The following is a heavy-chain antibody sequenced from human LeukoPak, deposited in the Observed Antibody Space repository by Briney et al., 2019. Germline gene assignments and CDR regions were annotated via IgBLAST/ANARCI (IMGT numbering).Heavy chain of an antibody. Sequence: SGGSLRLSCAASGLTFSSYAMHWVRQAPGKGLEWVAVISYDGSNKYYADSVKGRFTISRDNSKNTLYLQTNSLRAEDTAVYYCARVALMYSSSPLDYWGQGTLVTVSS. CDR1: GLTFSSYA. J-gene: IGHJ4*02. CDR2: ISYDGSNK. D-gene: IGHD6-6*01. V-gene: IGHV3-30-3*01. CDR3: ARVALMYSSSPLDY.